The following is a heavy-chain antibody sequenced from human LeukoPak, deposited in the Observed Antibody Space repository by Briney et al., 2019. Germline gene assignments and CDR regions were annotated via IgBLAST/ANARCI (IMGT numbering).Heavy chain of an antibody. D-gene: IGHD3-3*01. J-gene: IGHJ4*02. V-gene: IGHV1-69*01. CDR1: GGTFTSYA. Sequence: SVKVSCKASGGTFTSYAISWVRQAPGQGLEWMGGIIPIFGTANYAQKFQGRVTVTADESTSTAYLELSSLRSEDTAVYYCARDERVGTWYYDFWREPYWGQGTLVTVSS. CDR3: ARDERVGTWYYDFWREPY. CDR2: IIPIFGTA.